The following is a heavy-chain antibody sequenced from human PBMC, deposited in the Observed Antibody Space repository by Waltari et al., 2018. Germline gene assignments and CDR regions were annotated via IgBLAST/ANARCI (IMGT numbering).Heavy chain of an antibody. J-gene: IGHJ4*02. CDR1: GGSFSGYY. V-gene: IGHV4-34*01. CDR3: ARGGGPSGYYFDY. D-gene: IGHD3-22*01. CDR2: INHRGST. Sequence: QVQLQPWGAGLLKPSETLSLTCAVYGGSFSGYYWTWIRQPPGKGLEWIGEINHRGSTNYNPSLKSRVTVSVDTSKNQVSLELSSVTAADTAIYFCARGGGPSGYYFDYWGQGTLVTVCS.